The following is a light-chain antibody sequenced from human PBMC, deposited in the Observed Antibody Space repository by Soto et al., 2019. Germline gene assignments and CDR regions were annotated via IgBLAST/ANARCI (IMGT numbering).Light chain of an antibody. J-gene: IGKJ2*01. Sequence: AFQLTQPPSSLSASLGDRVTISCRASQGIKTDLAWYQQRPGKAPKLLIYDASTLESGVPSRFSGSRYGTDFTLTISSLQPEDFATYYCQQFNFHPLYTFGQGTRLEI. CDR1: QGIKTD. CDR3: QQFNFHPLYT. CDR2: DAS. V-gene: IGKV1-13*02.